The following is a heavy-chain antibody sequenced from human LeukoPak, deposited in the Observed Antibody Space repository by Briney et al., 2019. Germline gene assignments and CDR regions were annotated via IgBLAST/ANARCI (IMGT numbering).Heavy chain of an antibody. Sequence: GGSLRLSCAVSGFTFSDYYMSWIRQAPGKGLEGVSYISSSGSAIYYADSVKGRFTISRDNAKNSLYLQMNSLRAEDTAVYYCATLKGAYDYDRLDYWGQGTLVTVSS. D-gene: IGHD3-22*01. J-gene: IGHJ4*02. V-gene: IGHV3-11*01. CDR3: ATLKGAYDYDRLDY. CDR1: GFTFSDYY. CDR2: ISSSGSAI.